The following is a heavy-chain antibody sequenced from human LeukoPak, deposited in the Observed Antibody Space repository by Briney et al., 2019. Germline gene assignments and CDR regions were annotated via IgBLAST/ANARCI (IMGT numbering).Heavy chain of an antibody. CDR1: GFTFSDYY. V-gene: IGHV3-11*04. CDR2: ISSSSSTI. J-gene: IGHJ4*02. CDR3: ASLYSYDWGYFDY. Sequence: GGSLRLSCAASGFTFSDYYMSWIRQAPGKGLEWVSYISSSSSTIYYADSVKGRFTISRDNAKNSLYLQMNSLRAEDTAVYYCASLYSYDWGYFDYWGQGALVTVSS. D-gene: IGHD5-18*01.